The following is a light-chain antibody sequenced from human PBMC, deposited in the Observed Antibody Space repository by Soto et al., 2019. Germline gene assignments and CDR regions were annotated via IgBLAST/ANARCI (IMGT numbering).Light chain of an antibody. CDR1: QSIRSN. CDR3: QQYNSWRT. V-gene: IGKV3-15*01. CDR2: GAS. Sequence: EIVMTQSPATLSVSPGERATLSCRASQSIRSNLAWYQQKPGQTPMLLIYGASSRATVIPARFSGSGSGTEFTLTISSLQSEDFAVYYCQQYNSWRTFGQGTKVEIK. J-gene: IGKJ1*01.